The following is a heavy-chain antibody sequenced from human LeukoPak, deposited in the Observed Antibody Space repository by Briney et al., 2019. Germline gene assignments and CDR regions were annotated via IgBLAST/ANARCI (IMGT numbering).Heavy chain of an antibody. J-gene: IGHJ4*02. Sequence: ASVKVSCTASGYTFTGYYMHWVRQAPGQGLEWMGWINPNSGGTNYAQKFQGRVTMTRDTSISTAYMELSRLRSDDTAVYYCARVHSSGYYLYYFDYWGQGTLVTVSS. CDR2: INPNSGGT. D-gene: IGHD3-22*01. V-gene: IGHV1-2*02. CDR3: ARVHSSGYYLYYFDY. CDR1: GYTFTGYY.